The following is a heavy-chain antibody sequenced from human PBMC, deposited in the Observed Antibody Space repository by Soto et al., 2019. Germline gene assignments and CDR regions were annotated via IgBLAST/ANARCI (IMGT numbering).Heavy chain of an antibody. CDR3: ARVGYLAGSMRAYYGMDV. Sequence: SETLSLTCTVSGGSISSGGYYWSWIRQHPGKGLEWIGYIYYSGSTYYNPSLKSRVTISVDTSKNQFSLKLSSVTAADTAVYYWARVGYLAGSMRAYYGMDVGGKGTTFT. CDR1: GGSISSGGYY. V-gene: IGHV4-31*03. CDR2: IYYSGST. D-gene: IGHD6-13*01. J-gene: IGHJ6*04.